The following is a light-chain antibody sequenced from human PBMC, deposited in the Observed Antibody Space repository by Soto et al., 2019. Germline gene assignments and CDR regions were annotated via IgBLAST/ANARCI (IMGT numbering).Light chain of an antibody. CDR3: QQRYNWPPTWT. V-gene: IGKV3-11*01. CDR2: DAS. J-gene: IGKJ1*01. Sequence: IVLTQSPATLSLSPGERATLSCRASQSVSSYLAWYQQKPGQAPRLLIYDASNRATGIPTRFSGSGSGADFTLTISSLEPEDFAVDYCQQRYNWPPTWTFGQGTKVEIK. CDR1: QSVSSY.